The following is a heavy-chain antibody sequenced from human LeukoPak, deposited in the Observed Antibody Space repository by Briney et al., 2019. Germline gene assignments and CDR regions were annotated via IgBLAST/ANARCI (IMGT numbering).Heavy chain of an antibody. CDR1: GYTFTGYY. Sequence: ASVKVSCKASGYTFTGYYMHWVRQAPGQGLEWMGWINPNSGGTNYAQKFQGRVTMTRDTSISTAYMELSRLRSDDTAVYYCARVAEPWFGEEGYYYGMDVWGQGTTVTVSS. J-gene: IGHJ6*02. CDR3: ARVAEPWFGEEGYYYGMDV. CDR2: INPNSGGT. D-gene: IGHD3-10*01. V-gene: IGHV1-2*02.